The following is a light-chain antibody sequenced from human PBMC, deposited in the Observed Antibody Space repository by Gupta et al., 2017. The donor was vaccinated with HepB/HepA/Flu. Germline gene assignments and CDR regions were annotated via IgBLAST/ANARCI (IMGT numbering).Light chain of an antibody. Sequence: DIPMTQSPSTLSASVGDRVTITCRASQNTGYWLAWFQQKPGKAPNLLISKTSTLESGVPSRFSGSGSGTEFTLTISSLQPDDFATYYCQQYNNYPWTFGQGTKVEIK. CDR2: KTS. V-gene: IGKV1-5*03. CDR1: QNTGYW. CDR3: QQYNNYPWT. J-gene: IGKJ1*01.